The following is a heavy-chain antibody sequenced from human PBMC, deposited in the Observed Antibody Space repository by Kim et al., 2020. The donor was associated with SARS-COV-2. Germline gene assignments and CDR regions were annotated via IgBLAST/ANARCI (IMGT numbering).Heavy chain of an antibody. CDR2: ISSSSDYI. V-gene: IGHV3-21*01. CDR1: GFTFSYYS. D-gene: IGHD2-21*01. Sequence: GGSLRLSCAASGFTFSYYSINWVRQAPGKGLEWVSSISSSSDYIQYADYVKGRFTISRDNAKNSLYLQMNSLRAEDTAVYYCVRDGEVQTDYWGQGTLVTVSS. CDR3: VRDGEVQTDY. J-gene: IGHJ4*02.